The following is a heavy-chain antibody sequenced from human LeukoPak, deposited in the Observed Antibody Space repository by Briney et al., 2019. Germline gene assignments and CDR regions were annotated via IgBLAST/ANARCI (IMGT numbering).Heavy chain of an antibody. J-gene: IGHJ5*02. V-gene: IGHV4-59*01. CDR3: ARGRIGGGWFDP. D-gene: IGHD3-16*01. Sequence: SETLSLTCTVSGGSISSYYWSWIRQPPGKGLEWIGYIYYSGSTNYNPSLKSRVTISLDTSKNQFSLRLSSVTAADTAMYYCARGRIGGGWFDPWGQGTLVTVSS. CDR1: GGSISSYY. CDR2: IYYSGST.